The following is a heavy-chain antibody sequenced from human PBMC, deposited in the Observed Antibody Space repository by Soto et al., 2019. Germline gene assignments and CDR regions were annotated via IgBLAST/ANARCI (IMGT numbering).Heavy chain of an antibody. D-gene: IGHD1-26*01. CDR2: IYISGST. V-gene: IGHV4-4*07. J-gene: IGHJ6*02. CDR1: GGSISRHY. CDR3: AGGNWDYYYYALDV. Sequence: SSETLSLTCSVSGGSISRHYWSWIRQAAGRGLEWIGRIYISGSTNYNPSLKSRVTLSVDTSKNQFSLHLNSVTAADTAVYYCAGGNWDYYYYALDVWGQGITVTVSS.